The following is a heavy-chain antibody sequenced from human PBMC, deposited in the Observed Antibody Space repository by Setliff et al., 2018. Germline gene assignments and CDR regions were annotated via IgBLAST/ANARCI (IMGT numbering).Heavy chain of an antibody. CDR2: ISAFNGNA. J-gene: IGHJ4*02. V-gene: IGHV1-18*01. CDR3: ARSPPTVVVTAIQAIFDY. Sequence: ASVKVSCKASGYTFPSFGISWVRQAPGQGLEWMGWISAFNGNANYAQKLQGRLTMTTDTSTSTAYMELRSLRSDDTAVYYCARSPPTVVVTAIQAIFDYWGQGTLVTVSS. CDR1: GYTFPSFG. D-gene: IGHD2-21*02.